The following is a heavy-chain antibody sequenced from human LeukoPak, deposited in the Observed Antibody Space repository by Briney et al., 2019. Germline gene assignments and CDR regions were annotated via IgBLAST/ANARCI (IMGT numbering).Heavy chain of an antibody. CDR1: GGTFSSYA. J-gene: IGHJ2*01. CDR2: IIPIFGTA. D-gene: IGHD3-16*01. V-gene: IGHV1-69*05. Sequence: GASVKVSCKASGGTFSSYAISWVRQAPGQGLEWMGGIIPIFGTANYAQKFQGRVTITTDESTSTAYMELSSLRSEDTAVYYCARGGAPTVMTEPTAVYWYLDLWGRGTLVTVSS. CDR3: ARGGAPTVMTEPTAVYWYLDL.